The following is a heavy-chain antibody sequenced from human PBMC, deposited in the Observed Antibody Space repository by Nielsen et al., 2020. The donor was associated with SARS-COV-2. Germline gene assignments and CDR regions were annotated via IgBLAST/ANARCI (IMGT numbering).Heavy chain of an antibody. V-gene: IGHV5-10-1*01. D-gene: IGHD2-2*01. Sequence: GESLKISCQGSGYTFTSNWISWVRQMPGKGLEWMGRIDPSDSYTNYSPSFQGHVTISADKSISTAYLQWSSLKASDTAMYYCAGTLPDYYYYGMDVWGQGTTVTVSS. CDR1: GYTFTSNW. CDR2: IDPSDSYT. J-gene: IGHJ6*02. CDR3: AGTLPDYYYYGMDV.